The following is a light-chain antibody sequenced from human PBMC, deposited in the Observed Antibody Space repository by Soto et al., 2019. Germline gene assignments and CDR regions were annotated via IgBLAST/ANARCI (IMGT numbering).Light chain of an antibody. V-gene: IGLV2-8*01. Sequence: QSALTQPPSASGSPGQSVTISCTGTSRDVGGNVYVSWYQQHPGRDPKLMIYEVNKRPSGVPDRFSGSKSGNTASLTVSGLQAEEEADYYCSSYAGSSIDVVFGGGTKLTVL. CDR1: SRDVGGNVY. CDR2: EVN. CDR3: SSYAGSSIDVV. J-gene: IGLJ2*01.